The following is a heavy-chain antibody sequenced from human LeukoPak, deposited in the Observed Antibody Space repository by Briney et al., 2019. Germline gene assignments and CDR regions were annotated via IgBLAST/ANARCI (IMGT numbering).Heavy chain of an antibody. CDR2: FTSGSRSI. Sequence: PGGSLRLSCAASGFTFSSYSMTWVRQAPGKGLEWVSSFTSGSRSIYYADSVKGRFTISRDNAKNSLYLQMNSLRAEDTAVYYCASGWYYYGSGDWGQGTLVTVSS. CDR3: ASGWYYYGSGD. CDR1: GFTFSSYS. V-gene: IGHV3-21*01. J-gene: IGHJ4*02. D-gene: IGHD3-10*01.